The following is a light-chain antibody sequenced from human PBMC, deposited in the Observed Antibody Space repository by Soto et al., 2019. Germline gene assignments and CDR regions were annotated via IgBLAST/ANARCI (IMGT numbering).Light chain of an antibody. CDR2: GAS. Sequence: IQMTQSPSSLSASVGNRVTITCQASQDIATYLNWYQQKPGKAPNLLIYGASNLETGVPSRFSGSGSGTDFTLTISRLEPEDFAVYYCQQYGSSPLFGPGTKVDIK. CDR3: QQYGSSPL. CDR1: QDIATY. J-gene: IGKJ3*01. V-gene: IGKV1-33*01.